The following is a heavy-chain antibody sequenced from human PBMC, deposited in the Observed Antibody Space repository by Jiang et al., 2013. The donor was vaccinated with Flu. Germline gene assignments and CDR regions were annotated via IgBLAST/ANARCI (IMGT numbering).Heavy chain of an antibody. J-gene: IGHJ6*02. D-gene: IGHD6-13*01. CDR3: ARVSFVRVLGPAADFYYGMDV. V-gene: IGHV1-8*01. Sequence: YAQKFQGRVTMTRNTSISTAYMELSSLRPEDTAVYYCARVSFVRVLGPAADFYYGMDVWGQGTTVTVSS.